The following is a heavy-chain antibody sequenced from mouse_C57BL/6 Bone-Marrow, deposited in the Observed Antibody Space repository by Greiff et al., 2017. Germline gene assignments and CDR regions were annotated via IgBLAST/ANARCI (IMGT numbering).Heavy chain of an antibody. CDR3: AREGVLLRPFAY. CDR2: IDPSDSYT. J-gene: IGHJ3*01. V-gene: IGHV1-50*01. Sequence: VQLQQPGAALVKPGASVKLSCKASGYTFTSYWMQWVKQRPGPGLEWIGEIDPSDSYTNYNQKFKGKATLTVDTSSSTAYMQLSSLTSEDSAVYYCAREGVLLRPFAYWGQGTLVTVSA. D-gene: IGHD1-1*01. CDR1: GYTFTSYW.